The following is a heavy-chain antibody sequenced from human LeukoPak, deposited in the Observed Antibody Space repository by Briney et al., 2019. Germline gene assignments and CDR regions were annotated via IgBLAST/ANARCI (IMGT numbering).Heavy chain of an antibody. J-gene: IGHJ4*02. V-gene: IGHV3-30*18. D-gene: IGHD3-22*01. Sequence: PGRSLRLSCAASGFTFSSYGMHWVRQAPGKGLEWVAVISYDGSSKYYADSVKGRFTISRDNSKNTLYLQMDSLRAEDTAVYYCAKGATLVVVPFGFWDWGQGTLVTVSS. CDR2: ISYDGSSK. CDR3: AKGATLVVVPFGFWD. CDR1: GFTFSSYG.